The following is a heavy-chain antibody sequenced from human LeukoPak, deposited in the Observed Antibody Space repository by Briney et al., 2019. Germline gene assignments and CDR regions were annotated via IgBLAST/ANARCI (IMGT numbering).Heavy chain of an antibody. CDR1: GFTFSSYA. CDR2: FSGSGGNT. J-gene: IGHJ4*02. CDR3: ARGEGGFDY. D-gene: IGHD1-26*01. Sequence: HTGGSLRLSCAASGFTFSSYAMSWVRQAPGKGLEWVSTFSGSGGNTYYADSVKGRFTISRDNSKNTLYLQMNSLRAEDTALYYCARGEGGFDYWGQGTLVTVSS. V-gene: IGHV3-23*01.